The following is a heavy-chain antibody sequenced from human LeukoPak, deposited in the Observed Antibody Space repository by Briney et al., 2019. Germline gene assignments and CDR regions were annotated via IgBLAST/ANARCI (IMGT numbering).Heavy chain of an antibody. V-gene: IGHV4-39*01. D-gene: IGHD3-22*01. CDR1: GGSISSSSYY. J-gene: IGHJ4*02. CDR2: IYYSGST. Sequence: SETLSLTCTVSGGSISSSSYYWGWLRQPPGKGLEWIGSIYYSGSTYYNPSLKSRVTISVDTSKNQFSLKLSSVTAADTAVYYCARPYDSSGYLDYWGQGTLVTVSS. CDR3: ARPYDSSGYLDY.